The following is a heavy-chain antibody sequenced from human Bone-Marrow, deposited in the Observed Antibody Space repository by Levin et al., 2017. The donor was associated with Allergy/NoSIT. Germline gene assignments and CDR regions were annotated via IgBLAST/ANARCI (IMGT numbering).Heavy chain of an antibody. Sequence: GGSLRLSCAASGFTFDGYTLHWVRQAPGKGLEWVAVISHDGTNKHYADSVKGRFTISRDNSKNTLYLQMTSLRSDDTAVYYCARGADSGWFVDYWGQGALVTVSS. CDR1: GFTFDGYT. CDR2: ISHDGTNK. CDR3: ARGADSGWFVDY. J-gene: IGHJ4*02. D-gene: IGHD6-13*01. V-gene: IGHV3-30-3*01.